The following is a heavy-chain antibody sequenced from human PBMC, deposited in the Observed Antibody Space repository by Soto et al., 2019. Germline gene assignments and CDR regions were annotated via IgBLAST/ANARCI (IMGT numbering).Heavy chain of an antibody. J-gene: IGHJ6*02. Sequence: PSETLSLTCTVSGGSISSGDYYWSWIRQPPGKGLEWIGYIYYSGSTYYNPSLKSRVTISVDTSKNQFSLKLSSVTAADMAVYYCARDLGYESSVSSRQYYNYYGMDVWGQGTTVTVSS. CDR3: ARDLGYESSVSSRQYYNYYGMDV. D-gene: IGHD3-22*01. CDR1: GGSISSGDYY. CDR2: IYYSGST. V-gene: IGHV4-30-4*02.